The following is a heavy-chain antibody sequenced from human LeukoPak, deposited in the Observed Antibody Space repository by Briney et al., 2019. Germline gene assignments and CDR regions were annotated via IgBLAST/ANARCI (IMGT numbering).Heavy chain of an antibody. CDR1: GFTFSSYA. D-gene: IGHD6-19*01. CDR3: ARGSGWYRFPPADY. V-gene: IGHV3-30-3*01. Sequence: AGGSLRLSCAASGFTFSSYAMHWVRQAPGKGLEWVAVISYDGSNKYYADSVKGRFTISRDNSKNTLYLQMNSLRAEDTAVYYCARGSGWYRFPPADYWGQGTLVTVSS. CDR2: ISYDGSNK. J-gene: IGHJ4*02.